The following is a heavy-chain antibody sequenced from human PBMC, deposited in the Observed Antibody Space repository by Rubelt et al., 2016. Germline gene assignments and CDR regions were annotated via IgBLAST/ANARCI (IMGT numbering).Heavy chain of an antibody. CDR1: GGSISSSSYY. D-gene: IGHD7-27*01. J-gene: IGHJ4*02. CDR2: IYYSGST. CDR3: AREGAFLGMNQGLDY. V-gene: IGHV4-39*02. Sequence: QLQLQESGPGLVKPSETLSLTCTVSGGSISSSSYYWGWIRQPPGKGLEWIGSIYYSGSTYYNPSLKSRVTISVDTSKNQFSLKLSSVTAADTAVYYCAREGAFLGMNQGLDYWGQGTLVTVSS.